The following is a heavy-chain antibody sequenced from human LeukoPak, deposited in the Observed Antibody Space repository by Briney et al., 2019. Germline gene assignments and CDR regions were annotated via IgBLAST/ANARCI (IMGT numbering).Heavy chain of an antibody. J-gene: IGHJ4*02. CDR3: ARNSGGYFLED. Sequence: SQTLSLTCTTSGGSFNNVNYYWSWIRQHPGKGLEWIGSIYYSGRSFYNPSLESRLIMSVDTSKNQFSLNLNSVTAADTAVYYCARNSGGYFLEDWGPGTLVTVSS. CDR2: IYYSGRS. D-gene: IGHD3-22*01. CDR1: GGSFNNVNYY. V-gene: IGHV4-31*03.